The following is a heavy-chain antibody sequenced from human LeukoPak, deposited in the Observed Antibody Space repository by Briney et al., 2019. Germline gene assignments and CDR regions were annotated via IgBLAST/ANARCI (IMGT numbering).Heavy chain of an antibody. Sequence: SETLSLTCTVSGGSISTYYWSWIRQSPGKGLEWIGYIYNSGSTNYNPSLKSRVTISVDTSKNQFSPKLSSVTAADTAVYYCARRSYSSGYYYFDYWGQGTLVTVSS. D-gene: IGHD3-22*01. CDR2: IYNSGST. CDR1: GGSISTYY. J-gene: IGHJ4*02. V-gene: IGHV4-59*08. CDR3: ARRSYSSGYYYFDY.